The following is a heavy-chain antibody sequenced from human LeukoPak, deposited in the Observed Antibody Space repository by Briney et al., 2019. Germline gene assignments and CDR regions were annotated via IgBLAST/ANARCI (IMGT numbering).Heavy chain of an antibody. Sequence: GGSLRLSCAASGFTFSSYSMNWVRQAPGKGLEWVSSISSSSYIYYADSVKGRFTISRDNAKNSLYLQMNSLRAEDTAVYYCARGSYSSGWPYAFDIWGQGTMVTVSS. V-gene: IGHV3-21*01. CDR2: ISSSSYI. J-gene: IGHJ3*02. CDR1: GFTFSSYS. D-gene: IGHD6-19*01. CDR3: ARGSYSSGWPYAFDI.